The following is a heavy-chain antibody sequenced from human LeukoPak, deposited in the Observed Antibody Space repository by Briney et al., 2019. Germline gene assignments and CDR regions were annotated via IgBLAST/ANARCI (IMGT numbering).Heavy chain of an antibody. CDR3: ARVVPPTDYGSGSYFWDPYYFDY. Sequence: PGGSLRLSCAASEFTFSSYWMSWVRQAPGKGLEWVASIKQDGSEKYYVDSVKGRFTISRDNSKNTLYLQMNSLRAEDTAVYYCARVVPPTDYGSGSYFWDPYYFDYWGQGTLVTVSS. CDR1: EFTFSSYW. V-gene: IGHV3-7*03. CDR2: IKQDGSEK. D-gene: IGHD3-10*01. J-gene: IGHJ4*02.